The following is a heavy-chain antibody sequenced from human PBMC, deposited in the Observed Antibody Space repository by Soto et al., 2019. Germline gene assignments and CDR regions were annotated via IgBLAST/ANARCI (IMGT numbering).Heavy chain of an antibody. J-gene: IGHJ6*02. CDR3: ASPTVEMATIYYYYGMDV. D-gene: IGHD5-12*01. CDR1: GDSFTSYW. V-gene: IGHV5-51*01. Sequence: PXESLKIAFKGSGDSFTSYWIGWVRQIPGKGLEWMGIIYPCDSDTRYSPSFQGQVTISADKSISTAYLQWSSLKASDTAMYYCASPTVEMATIYYYYGMDVWGQGTTVTVSS. CDR2: IYPCDSDT.